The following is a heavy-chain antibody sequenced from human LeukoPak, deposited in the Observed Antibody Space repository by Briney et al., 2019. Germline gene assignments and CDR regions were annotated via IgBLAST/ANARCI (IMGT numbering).Heavy chain of an antibody. CDR3: ARGGYYGSGNDFRFDP. CDR1: GGSIRSSNW. D-gene: IGHD3-10*01. J-gene: IGHJ5*02. CDR2: IHYTGST. Sequence: SETLSLTCVVSGGSIRSSNWWTWVRQPPGKGLECIGYIHYTGSTNYNPSLKSRVTISVETSKNQFSLKLKSVTAADTAVYYCARGGYYGSGNDFRFDPWGQGTLVTVSS. V-gene: IGHV4-4*02.